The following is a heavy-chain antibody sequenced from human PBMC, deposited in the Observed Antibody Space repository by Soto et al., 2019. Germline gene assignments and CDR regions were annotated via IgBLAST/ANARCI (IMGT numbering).Heavy chain of an antibody. Sequence: WVSLRLSCAASGFSFCDYSMSWVRQTPGKGLEWVSFISSSSSYIYYADSVKGRFTISRDNAKNSLYLQMNSLRAEDTAVYYCARLIAGYCISTSCYTIDYWGQGTLVTVSS. D-gene: IGHD2-2*02. CDR2: ISSSSSYI. J-gene: IGHJ4*02. V-gene: IGHV3-21*01. CDR1: GFSFCDYS. CDR3: ARLIAGYCISTSCYTIDY.